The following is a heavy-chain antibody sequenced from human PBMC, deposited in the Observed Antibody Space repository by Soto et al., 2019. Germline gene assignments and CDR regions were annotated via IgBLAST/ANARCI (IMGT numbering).Heavy chain of an antibody. J-gene: IGHJ4*02. Sequence: LRLSCAASGFTFSSYWMSWVRQAPGKGLEWVANIKQDGSEKYYVDSVKGRFTISRDNAKNSLYLQMNSLRAEDTAVYYCAREKVAQIQLWLIRESDANGSFDYWGQGTLVTVSS. D-gene: IGHD5-18*01. CDR2: IKQDGSEK. CDR3: AREKVAQIQLWLIRESDANGSFDY. V-gene: IGHV3-7*04. CDR1: GFTFSSYW.